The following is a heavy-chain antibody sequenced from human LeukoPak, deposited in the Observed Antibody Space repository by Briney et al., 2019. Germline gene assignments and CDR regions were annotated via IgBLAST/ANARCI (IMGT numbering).Heavy chain of an antibody. Sequence: GGSLRLSCAASGFTFSTSWMYWVRQAPGKGLVWVSRIKSDGSSTSYADSVKGRFTISRDNAKNTLYLQMNSLRAEDTAVYYCARDRWDYFDYWGQGTLVTVSS. J-gene: IGHJ4*02. CDR1: GFTFSTSW. CDR3: ARDRWDYFDY. D-gene: IGHD4-23*01. CDR2: IKSDGSST. V-gene: IGHV3-74*01.